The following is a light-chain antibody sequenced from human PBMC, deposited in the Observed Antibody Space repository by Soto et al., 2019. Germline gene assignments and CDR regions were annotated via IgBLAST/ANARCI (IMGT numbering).Light chain of an antibody. V-gene: IGKV1-12*01. CDR2: AAS. CDR1: QSISSW. J-gene: IGKJ5*01. CDR3: QQAYSFPIT. Sequence: DIQMTQSPSTLSGSVGDRVTITCRASQSISSWLAWYQQKPGRAPELLIHAASSLQSGVPSRFSGSGSGTDFTLTINSLQPEDFATYYCQQAYSFPITFGQGTRLENK.